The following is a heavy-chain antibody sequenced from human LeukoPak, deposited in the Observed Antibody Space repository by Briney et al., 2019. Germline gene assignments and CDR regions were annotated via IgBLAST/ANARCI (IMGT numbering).Heavy chain of an antibody. J-gene: IGHJ4*02. V-gene: IGHV3-11*04. CDR1: GFTFSDHY. CDR2: ISHTGTTI. D-gene: IGHD3-22*01. Sequence: GGSLRLSCAASGFTFSDHYMTWIRQGPGKGLEWVSYISHTGTTIYYADSVKGRFTISRDNAKNSLYLQMNSLRAEDTAVYYCARARHYYDNSGYYFFDYWGQGTLVTVSS. CDR3: ARARHYYDNSGYYFFDY.